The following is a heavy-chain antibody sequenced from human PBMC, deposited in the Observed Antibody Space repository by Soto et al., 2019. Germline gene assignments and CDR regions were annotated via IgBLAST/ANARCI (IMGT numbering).Heavy chain of an antibody. D-gene: IGHD3-16*01. Sequence: GGSLRLSCAASGFKFSNYAMSWVRQAPGKGLEWVSLISATGGGTYYADSVKGRFTISRDNSHNTLYLQVHSLTAEDTAVYYCAKDRRAGGNSALYFDFWGKGDQVTVSS. V-gene: IGHV3-23*01. CDR3: AKDRRAGGNSALYFDF. J-gene: IGHJ5*01. CDR2: ISATGGGT. CDR1: GFKFSNYA.